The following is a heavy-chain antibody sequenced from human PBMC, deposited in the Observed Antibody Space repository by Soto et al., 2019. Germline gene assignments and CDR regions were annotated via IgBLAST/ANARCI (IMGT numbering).Heavy chain of an antibody. Sequence: PGGSLRLSCAASGFTFSSYGMHWVRQAPGKGLEWVAVISYDGSNKYYADSVKGRFTISRDNSKNTLYLQMNSLRAEDTAVYYCAKDATRLSNYYYYMDVWGKGTTVTVSS. D-gene: IGHD2-15*01. V-gene: IGHV3-30*18. J-gene: IGHJ6*03. CDR2: ISYDGSNK. CDR3: AKDATRLSNYYYYMDV. CDR1: GFTFSSYG.